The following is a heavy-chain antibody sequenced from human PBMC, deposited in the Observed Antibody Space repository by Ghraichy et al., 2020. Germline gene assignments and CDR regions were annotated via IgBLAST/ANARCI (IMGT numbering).Heavy chain of an antibody. CDR3: ASETYYDILTGYYFDY. Sequence: SETLSLTCTVSGGSISSSSYYWGWIRQPPGKGLEWIGSIYYSGSTYYNPSLKSRVTISVDTSKNQFSLKLSSVTAADTAVYYCASETYYDILTGYYFDYWGQGTLVTVSS. V-gene: IGHV4-39*07. CDR1: GGSISSSSYY. D-gene: IGHD3-9*01. J-gene: IGHJ4*02. CDR2: IYYSGST.